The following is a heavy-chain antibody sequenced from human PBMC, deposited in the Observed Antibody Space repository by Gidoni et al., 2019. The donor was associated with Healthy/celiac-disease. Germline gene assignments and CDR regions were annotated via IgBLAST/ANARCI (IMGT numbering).Heavy chain of an antibody. Sequence: QVQLQQWGAGLLQPSETLSLTGAVYGRSCSGYYWRWIRQPPGKGLEWIGEINHSGSTNYNPSLKSRVTISVDTSKNQFSLKLSSVTAADTAVYYCARGFWVRPGRIRTPHDYWGQGTQVTVSS. V-gene: IGHV4-34*01. CDR2: INHSGST. D-gene: IGHD3-16*01. J-gene: IGHJ4*02. CDR3: ARGFWVRPGRIRTPHDY. CDR1: GRSCSGYY.